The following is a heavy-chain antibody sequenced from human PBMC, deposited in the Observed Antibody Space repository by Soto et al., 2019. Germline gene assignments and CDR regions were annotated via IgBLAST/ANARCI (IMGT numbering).Heavy chain of an antibody. CDR2: IYNGGST. CDR1: VGSIINVHYC. D-gene: IGHD7-27*01. CDR3: TKGPSGDKLDS. Sequence: QVQLQESGPGLVKPSQILSLACTVSVGSIINVHYCWSWIRQPPDQGPEWIGHIYNGGSTYSNPSLQSRVTISADTSKNQFSLNLSSVSAAGSAVYYCTKGPSGDKLDSWGQGILVTVS. J-gene: IGHJ4*02. V-gene: IGHV4-30-4*01.